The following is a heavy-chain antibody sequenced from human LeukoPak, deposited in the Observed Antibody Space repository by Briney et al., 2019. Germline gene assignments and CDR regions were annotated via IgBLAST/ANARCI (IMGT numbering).Heavy chain of an antibody. CDR3: ATYRQVLLPFES. CDR1: GFTFSTYA. Sequence: GGSLRLSCAASGFTFSTYAMSWVRQAPGKGLEWVSSVSGSGGNTHYADSVKGRFTISRDNSKNTLSLQMNSLRAEDTAIYYCATYRQVLLPFESWGQGTLVTVSS. J-gene: IGHJ4*02. V-gene: IGHV3-23*01. D-gene: IGHD2-8*02. CDR2: VSGSGGNT.